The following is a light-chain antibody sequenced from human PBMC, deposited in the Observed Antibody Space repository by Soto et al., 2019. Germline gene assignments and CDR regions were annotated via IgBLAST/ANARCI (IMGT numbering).Light chain of an antibody. J-gene: IGLJ1*01. CDR1: NSDVGGYNY. CDR2: EVS. Sequence: QSVLTQPASVSGSPGQSITISCTGTNSDVGGYNYVSRYQQNPGKAPKLIIYEVSNRPSGISNRFSGSKSGNTASLTISGLQAEDEADYYCSSFTGSNTLGVFGTGTKLTVL. V-gene: IGLV2-14*01. CDR3: SSFTGSNTLGV.